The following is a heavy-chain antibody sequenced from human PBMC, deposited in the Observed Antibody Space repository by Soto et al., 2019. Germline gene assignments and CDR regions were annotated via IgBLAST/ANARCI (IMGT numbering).Heavy chain of an antibody. CDR2: IKSKTDGGTT. CDR3: TTEGYYDFWSGFSSADDYGMDV. D-gene: IGHD3-3*01. V-gene: IGHV3-15*01. J-gene: IGHJ6*02. Sequence: GGSLRLSCAASGFTFSNAWMSWVRQAPGKGLECVGRIKSKTDGGTTDYAAPVKGRFTISRDDSKNTLYLQMNSLKTEDTAVYYCTTEGYYDFWSGFSSADDYGMDVSGQGTTVTVSS. CDR1: GFTFSNAW.